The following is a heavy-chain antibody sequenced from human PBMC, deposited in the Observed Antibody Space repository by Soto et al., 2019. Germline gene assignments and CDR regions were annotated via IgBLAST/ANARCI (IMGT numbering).Heavy chain of an antibody. J-gene: IGHJ4*02. Sequence: EVLLVESGGGLVQPGGSMRLACAASGLTLSHYWMHWVRQVPGKGLVWVAEISNDERNIRTSYADSVKVRFTVSRDDAKNTLYLQMNSLRGDDTAVYDCASLSAPDDLGGQGAQVTVAS. D-gene: IGHD2-21*02. CDR1: GLTLSHYW. CDR2: ISNDERNI. V-gene: IGHV3-74*01. CDR3: ASLSAPDDL.